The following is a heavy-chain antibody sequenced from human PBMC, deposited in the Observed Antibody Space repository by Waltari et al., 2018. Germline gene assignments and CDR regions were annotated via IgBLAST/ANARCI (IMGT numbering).Heavy chain of an antibody. CDR2: IIPILGIA. Sequence: QVQLVQSGAEVKKPGSSVKVSCKASGGTFSSYAISWVRQAPGQGLEWMVGIIPILGIANYAQKFQGGVTITADESTSTAYMELSSLRSEDTAVYYCARVGESVTTTGYFDYWGQGTLVTVSS. J-gene: IGHJ4*02. CDR3: ARVGESVTTTGYFDY. CDR1: GGTFSSYA. D-gene: IGHD3-16*01. V-gene: IGHV1-69*04.